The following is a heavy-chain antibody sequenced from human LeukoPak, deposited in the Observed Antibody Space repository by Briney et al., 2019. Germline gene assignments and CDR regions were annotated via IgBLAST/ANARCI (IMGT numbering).Heavy chain of an antibody. V-gene: IGHV4-59*01. CDR3: ARQTGTTCDY. D-gene: IGHD1-7*01. J-gene: IGHJ4*02. CDR1: AGSIRSYY. Sequence: SETLSLTCTVSAGSIRSYYWSCIRQPPGKGLEWIGFIYASGSTDYNPSLKSRVTISVDASKKQFSLKLSSVTAADTAVYYCARQTGTTCDYWCQGTLVTVSS. CDR2: IYASGST.